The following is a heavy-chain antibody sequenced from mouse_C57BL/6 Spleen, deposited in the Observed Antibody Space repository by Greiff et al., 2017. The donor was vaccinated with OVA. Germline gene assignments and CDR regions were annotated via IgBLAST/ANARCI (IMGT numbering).Heavy chain of an antibody. V-gene: IGHV1-80*01. D-gene: IGHD1-1*01. Sequence: VQLVESGAELVKPGASVKISCKASGYAFSSYWMNWVKQRPGKGLEWIGQIYPGDGDTNYNGQFKGKATLTADKSSSTAYMQLSSLTSEDSAVYFCAREGARTVFDYWGQGTTLTVSS. CDR2: IYPGDGDT. CDR1: GYAFSSYW. CDR3: AREGARTVFDY. J-gene: IGHJ2*01.